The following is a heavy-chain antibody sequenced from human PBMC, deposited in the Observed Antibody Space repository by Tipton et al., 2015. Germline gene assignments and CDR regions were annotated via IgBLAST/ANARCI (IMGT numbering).Heavy chain of an antibody. CDR2: THYTGSA. J-gene: IGHJ6*02. V-gene: IGHV4-34*04. CDR1: GGSLSGYY. D-gene: IGHD5-24*01. Sequence: TLSLTCAVYGGSLSGYYWGWIRQSPGKALEWIGYTHYTGSAKNNPSLRSRPTIPDDTYKRHFSLKLSSVTAADTAVYYCARDFTPYNYYAMDVWGQRTSVTVSS. CDR3: ARDFTPYNYYAMDV.